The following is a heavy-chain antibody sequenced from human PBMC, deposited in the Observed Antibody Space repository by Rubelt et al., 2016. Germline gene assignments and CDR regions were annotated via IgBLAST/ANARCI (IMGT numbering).Heavy chain of an antibody. CDR2: VHYSGGT. J-gene: IGHJ4*02. CDR1: GGSISSYY. Sequence: GLVKPSETLSLTCTVSGGSISSYYWSWIRQPPGKGLEWIGYVHYSGGTNYNPSLKSRDTISVDTSQSQFSLKLSSVTAADTAIYYCASSSYSSSWGYFDSWGQGSLVTVSS. CDR3: ASSSYSSSWGYFDS. V-gene: IGHV4-59*08. D-gene: IGHD6-13*01.